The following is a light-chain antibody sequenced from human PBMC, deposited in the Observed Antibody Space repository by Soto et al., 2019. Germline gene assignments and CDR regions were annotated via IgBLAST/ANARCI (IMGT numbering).Light chain of an antibody. CDR1: SGHSSYA. CDR3: QTWGTGIHYV. Sequence: QPVLTQSPSAAASLGASVKLTCTLSSGHSSYAIAWHQQQPEKGPRYLMKLNSDGSHSKGDGIPDRFSGSSSGAERYLPISSLQSEDEADYYCQTWGTGIHYVFGTGTKLTVL. J-gene: IGLJ1*01. V-gene: IGLV4-69*01. CDR2: LNSDGSH.